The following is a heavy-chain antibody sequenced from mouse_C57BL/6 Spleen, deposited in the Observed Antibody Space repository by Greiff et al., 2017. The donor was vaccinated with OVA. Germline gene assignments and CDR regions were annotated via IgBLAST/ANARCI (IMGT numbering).Heavy chain of an antibody. CDR1: GFTFSDYG. V-gene: IGHV5-17*01. CDR3: ARSTMVTRAWFAY. Sequence: EVQLQESGGGLVKPGGSLKLSCAASGFTFSDYGMHWVRQAPEKGLEWVAYISSGSSTIYYADTVKGRFTISRDNAKNTLFLQMTSLRSEDTAMYYCARSTMVTRAWFAYWGQGTLVTVSA. D-gene: IGHD2-2*01. CDR2: ISSGSSTI. J-gene: IGHJ3*01.